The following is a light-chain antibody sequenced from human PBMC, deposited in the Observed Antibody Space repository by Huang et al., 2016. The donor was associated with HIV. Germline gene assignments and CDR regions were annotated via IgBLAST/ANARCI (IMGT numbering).Light chain of an antibody. Sequence: EIVLTQSPGTLSLSPGERATLSCRARQSVYSRYLAWYQHQPGQAPRLLIYGASNRATGIPDRFSGSGSGTDFTLTISRLEPEDVAVYYCQQYGNSPLTFGGGTKVEIK. CDR1: QSVYSRY. CDR3: QQYGNSPLT. V-gene: IGKV3-20*01. J-gene: IGKJ4*01. CDR2: GAS.